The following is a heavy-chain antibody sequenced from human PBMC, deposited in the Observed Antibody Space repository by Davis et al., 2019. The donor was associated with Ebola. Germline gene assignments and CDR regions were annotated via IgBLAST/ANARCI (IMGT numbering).Heavy chain of an antibody. Sequence: PSETLSLTCTVSGGSISSGGYYWSWIRQHPGKGLEWIGYIYYSGSTYYNPSLKSRVTISVDTSKNQFSLKLSSVTAADTAVYYCARDGEGQLWTSAMDVWGKGTTVTVSS. J-gene: IGHJ6*03. CDR1: GGSISSGGYY. CDR3: ARDGEGQLWTSAMDV. D-gene: IGHD5-18*01. CDR2: IYYSGST. V-gene: IGHV4-31*03.